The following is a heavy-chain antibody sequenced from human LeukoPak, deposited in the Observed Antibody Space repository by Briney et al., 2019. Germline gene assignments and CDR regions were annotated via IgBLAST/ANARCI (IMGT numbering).Heavy chain of an antibody. Sequence: SETLSLTCTVSGGSISSYYWSWIRQPPGKGLEWIGYIYYSGSTNYNPSLKSRVTISVDTSKNQFSLKLSSVTAADTAVYYCARDLYYDSSGYPLGAFDIWGQGTMVTVSP. V-gene: IGHV4-59*01. J-gene: IGHJ3*02. D-gene: IGHD3-22*01. CDR2: IYYSGST. CDR1: GGSISSYY. CDR3: ARDLYYDSSGYPLGAFDI.